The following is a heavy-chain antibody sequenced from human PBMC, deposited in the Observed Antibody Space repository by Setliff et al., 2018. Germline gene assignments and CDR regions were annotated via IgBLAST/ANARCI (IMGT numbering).Heavy chain of an antibody. CDR3: ARHTESYSSSWYMSAEYFQH. Sequence: PSETLSLTCTVSGGSISPYYWSWIRQPPGKGLEWIGYIYHSGYTSYNPSLKSRVTISVDTSKNQFSLKLSSVTAADTAVYYCARHTESYSSSWYMSAEYFQHWGQGTLVTVSS. CDR1: GGSISPYY. J-gene: IGHJ1*01. D-gene: IGHD6-13*01. CDR2: IYHSGYT. V-gene: IGHV4-59*08.